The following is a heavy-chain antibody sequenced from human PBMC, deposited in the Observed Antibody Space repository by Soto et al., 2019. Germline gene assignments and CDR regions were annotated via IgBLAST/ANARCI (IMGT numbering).Heavy chain of an antibody. CDR2: IYWDDDK. J-gene: IGHJ3*02. Sequence: SGPTLVNPTQTLTLTCTFSGFSLSTSGVGVGWIRHPPGKALEWLALIYWDDDKRYSPSLKSRLTITKDTTKNQVVLTMTNMEPVDTATYFCVSMKYYDILTGYFVHAFDIWGQGTIVSVS. CDR3: VSMKYYDILTGYFVHAFDI. D-gene: IGHD3-9*01. V-gene: IGHV2-5*02. CDR1: GFSLSTSGVG.